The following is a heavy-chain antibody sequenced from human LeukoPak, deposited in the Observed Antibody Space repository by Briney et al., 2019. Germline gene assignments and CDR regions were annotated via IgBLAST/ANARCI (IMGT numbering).Heavy chain of an antibody. CDR3: ARDVRTRGYYYDSSGYYYYGMDV. D-gene: IGHD3-22*01. CDR1: GFTVCSNY. Sequence: GGSLRLSCAASGFTVCSNYMSWVRQAPGKGLEWVSVIYSGGSTYYADSVKGRFTISRDNSKNTLYLQMNSLRAEDTAVYYCARDVRTRGYYYDSSGYYYYGMDVWGQGTTVTVSS. J-gene: IGHJ6*02. V-gene: IGHV3-66*01. CDR2: IYSGGST.